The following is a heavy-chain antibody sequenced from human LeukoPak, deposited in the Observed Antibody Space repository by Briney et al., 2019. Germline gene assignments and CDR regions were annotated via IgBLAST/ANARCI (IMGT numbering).Heavy chain of an antibody. CDR3: ASGWGITTGPNWFDP. J-gene: IGHJ5*02. Sequence: SETLSLTCAVYGGSFSGYYWSWIRQPPGKGLEWIGEINHSGSTNYNPSLKSRVTISVDTSKNQFSLKLSSVTAADTAVYYCASGWGITTGPNWFDPWGQGTLVTVSS. CDR1: GGSFSGYY. CDR2: INHSGST. V-gene: IGHV4-34*01. D-gene: IGHD3-22*01.